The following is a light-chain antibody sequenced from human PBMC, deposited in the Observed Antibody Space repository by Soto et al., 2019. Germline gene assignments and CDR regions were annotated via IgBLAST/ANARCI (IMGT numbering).Light chain of an antibody. V-gene: IGLV2-14*01. CDR1: STDVGGYNY. J-gene: IGLJ1*01. Sequence: HSALTQAAYVSGSPVQSITISCTGTSTDVGGYNYVSWYQQHPGKAPKLMISDVSNRPSGVSIRFSGSKSGNTASLTISGLQAEDEADYYCNSYSSSTTLYLFGTGTKVTVL. CDR2: DVS. CDR3: NSYSSSTTLYL.